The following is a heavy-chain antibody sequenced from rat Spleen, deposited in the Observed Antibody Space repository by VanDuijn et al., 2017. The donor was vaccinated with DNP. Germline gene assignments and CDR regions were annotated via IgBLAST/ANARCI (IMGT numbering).Heavy chain of an antibody. J-gene: IGHJ1*01. CDR2: ISYEGSST. CDR1: GFTFSDYN. V-gene: IGHV5-7*01. D-gene: IGHD3-1*01. Sequence: EVQLVESGGGLVQPGRSLKLSCAASGFTFSDYNMAWVRQGPKKGLEWVATISYEGSSTYYRESVKGRFTISRDHAKSSLYLQMNSLKSEDTATYYCARGSTSIYWYFDFWGPGTMVTVSS. CDR3: ARGSTSIYWYFDF.